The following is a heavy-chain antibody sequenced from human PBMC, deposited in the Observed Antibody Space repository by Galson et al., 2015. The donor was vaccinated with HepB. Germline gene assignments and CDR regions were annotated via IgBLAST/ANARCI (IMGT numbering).Heavy chain of an antibody. CDR3: ASLYYYDSSGYYQEPP. V-gene: IGHV3-30*04. J-gene: IGHJ5*02. CDR2: ISYDGSNK. D-gene: IGHD3-22*01. Sequence: SLRLSCAASGFTFSSYAMHWVRQAPGKGLEWVAVISYDGSNKYYADSVKGRFTISRDNSKNTLYLQMNSLRAEDTAVYCCASLYYYDSSGYYQEPPWGQGTLVTVSS. CDR1: GFTFSSYA.